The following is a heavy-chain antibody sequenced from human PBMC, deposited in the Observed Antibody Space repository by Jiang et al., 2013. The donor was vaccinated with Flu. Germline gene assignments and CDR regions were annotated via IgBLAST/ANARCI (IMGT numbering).Heavy chain of an antibody. J-gene: IGHJ5*02. D-gene: IGHD3-9*01. Sequence: PGLVKPSETLSLTCTVSGGSISSVDYYWSWIRQHPGKGLEWIGYIYYSGSTYYNPSLKSRVTISVDTSKNQFSLKLSSVTAADTAVYYCASWANYDLFRWFDPWGQGTLVTVSS. CDR3: ASWANYDLFRWFDP. V-gene: IGHV4-31*03. CDR1: GGSISSVDYY. CDR2: IYYSGST.